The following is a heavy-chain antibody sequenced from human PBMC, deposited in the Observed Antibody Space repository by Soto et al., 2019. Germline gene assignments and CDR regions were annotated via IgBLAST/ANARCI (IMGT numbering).Heavy chain of an antibody. D-gene: IGHD3-10*01. V-gene: IGHV3-23*01. Sequence: GGSLRLSCAASGFTFSSYAMSWVRQAPGKGLEWVSAISGSGGSTYYADSVKGRFTISRDNSKNTLYLQMNSLGAEDTAVYYCAKTFDYYGSGSYHYDYWGRGTLVTVSS. CDR2: ISGSGGST. CDR1: GFTFSSYA. CDR3: AKTFDYYGSGSYHYDY. J-gene: IGHJ4*02.